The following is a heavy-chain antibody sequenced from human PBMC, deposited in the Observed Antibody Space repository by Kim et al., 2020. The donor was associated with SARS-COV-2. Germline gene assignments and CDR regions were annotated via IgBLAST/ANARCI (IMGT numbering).Heavy chain of an antibody. D-gene: IGHD5-12*01. CDR1: GFTFSNAW. CDR2: IKSKTDGGTT. Sequence: GGSLRLSCAASGFTFSNAWMSWVRQAPGKGLEWVGRIKSKTDGGTTDYAAPVKGRFTISRDDSKNTLYLQMNSLKTEDTAVYYCTTNPRNSGRLNSWGQGTLVTVSS. V-gene: IGHV3-15*01. J-gene: IGHJ4*02. CDR3: TTNPRNSGRLNS.